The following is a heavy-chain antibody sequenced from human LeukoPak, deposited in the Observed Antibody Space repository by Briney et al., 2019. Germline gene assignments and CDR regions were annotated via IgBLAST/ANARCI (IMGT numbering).Heavy chain of an antibody. CDR1: GVSISSYY. J-gene: IGHJ4*02. D-gene: IGHD3-3*01. CDR3: ARGSNQYYDFWSGYYTADLGPYFDY. Sequence: SETLSLTCTVSGVSISSYYWSWIRQPPGKGLEWIGYIYYSGSTNYNPSLKSRVTISVDTSKNQFSLKLSSVTAADTAVYYCARGSNQYYDFWSGYYTADLGPYFDYWGQGTLVTVSS. V-gene: IGHV4-59*12. CDR2: IYYSGST.